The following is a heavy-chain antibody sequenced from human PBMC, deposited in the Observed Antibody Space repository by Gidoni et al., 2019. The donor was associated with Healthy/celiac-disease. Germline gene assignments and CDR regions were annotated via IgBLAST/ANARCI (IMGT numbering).Heavy chain of an antibody. CDR2: IYYSGST. J-gene: IGHJ2*01. Sequence: QLQLQESGPGLVKPSETLSLTCTVSGGSISSSSYYLGWIRQPQGKGLEWIGSIYYSGSTYYNPSLKSRVTISGDTSKNQFSLKLSAVTAADTAVYYCARPSSWSSYWYFDLWGRGTLVTVSS. CDR3: ARPSSWSSYWYFDL. D-gene: IGHD6-13*01. V-gene: IGHV4-39*01. CDR1: GGSISSSSYY.